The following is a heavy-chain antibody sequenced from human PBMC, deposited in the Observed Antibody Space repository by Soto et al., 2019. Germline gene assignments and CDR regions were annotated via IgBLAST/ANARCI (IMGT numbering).Heavy chain of an antibody. Sequence: QLVESGGGLIQPGGSLRLSCAASGFTVSSNFMTWVRQAPGKGLAWVSVIYTGGSTYYTDSVKGRFTISRDNSKNTLYLQMNSLRAEDTALYYCARGGPAYWFDPWGQGTLVTVSS. CDR3: ARGGPAYWFDP. CDR2: IYTGGST. J-gene: IGHJ5*02. D-gene: IGHD2-2*01. CDR1: GFTVSSNF. V-gene: IGHV3-53*01.